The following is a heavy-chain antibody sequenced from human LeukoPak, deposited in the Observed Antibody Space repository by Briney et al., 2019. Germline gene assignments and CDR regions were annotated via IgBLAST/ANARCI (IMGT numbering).Heavy chain of an antibody. CDR1: DGSFSGYW. J-gene: IGHJ4*02. V-gene: IGHV4-34*01. CDR2: INPSGST. D-gene: IGHD6-13*01. CDR3: ARRPLAAAAHFDY. Sequence: SETLSLTCAVSDGSFSGYWWTWIRQSPGKGLEWIGEINPSGSTNYNPSLKSRVTISVDTSKNQFSLKLSSVTAADTAVYYCARRPLAAAAHFDYWGQGTLVTVSS.